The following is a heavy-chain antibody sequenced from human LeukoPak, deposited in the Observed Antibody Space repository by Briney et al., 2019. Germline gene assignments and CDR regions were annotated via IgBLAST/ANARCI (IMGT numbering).Heavy chain of an antibody. D-gene: IGHD3-9*01. CDR3: ARGGNDILTYYFDY. V-gene: IGHV7-4-1*02. J-gene: IGHJ4*02. CDR2: INTNTGNP. Sequence: ASVKVSCKASGGTFSSYAISWVRQAPGQGLEWMGWINTNTGNPTYAQGFTGRFVFSLDTSVSTAYLQISSLKAEDTAVYYCARGGNDILTYYFDYWGQGTLVTVSS. CDR1: GGTFSSYA.